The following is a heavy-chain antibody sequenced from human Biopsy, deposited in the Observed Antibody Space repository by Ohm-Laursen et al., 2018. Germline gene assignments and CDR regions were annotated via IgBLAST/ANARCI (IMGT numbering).Heavy chain of an antibody. D-gene: IGHD4-23*01. CDR3: ARGSNDFGGLYFPR. J-gene: IGHJ4*02. Sequence: SDTLSLTCTVSGASTEDYYWTWIRQAPGKGLEWIGHISYTGYTSYNASLKSRVTISVDTSRNHFSLRLSSLTAADTAVYHCARGSNDFGGLYFPRWGQGTLLTVSS. V-gene: IGHV4-59*07. CDR1: GASTEDYY. CDR2: ISYTGYT.